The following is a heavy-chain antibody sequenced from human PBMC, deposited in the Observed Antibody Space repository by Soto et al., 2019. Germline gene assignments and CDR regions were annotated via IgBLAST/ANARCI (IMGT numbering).Heavy chain of an antibody. CDR3: ARRLAVAGPYYFDY. CDR2: IYHSGNT. CDR1: NGSISNPIYY. V-gene: IGHV4-39*07. D-gene: IGHD6-19*01. Sequence: PSETLSLTCTVSNGSISNPIYYWGWMRQPPGKGLEWIGSIYHSGNTNYNPSLKGRVTISVDTSKNQFSLKLSSVTAADTAVYYCARRLAVAGPYYFDYWGQGTLVTVSS. J-gene: IGHJ4*02.